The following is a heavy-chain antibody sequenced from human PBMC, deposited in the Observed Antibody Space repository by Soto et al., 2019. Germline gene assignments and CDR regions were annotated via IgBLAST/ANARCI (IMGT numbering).Heavy chain of an antibody. J-gene: IGHJ4*02. CDR1: GGSICSGDYY. V-gene: IGHV4-30-4*01. CDR2: IYYSGST. D-gene: IGHD5-18*01. Sequence: QVQLQESGPGLVKPSQTLSLTCSVSGGSICSGDYYWSWIRQPPGKGLEWSGYIYYSGSTYYNPSRKSRVTISVDTSKNQFSLKLSSVTAADTAVYYCAREQRDGYSLFDYWGQGTLVTVSS. CDR3: AREQRDGYSLFDY.